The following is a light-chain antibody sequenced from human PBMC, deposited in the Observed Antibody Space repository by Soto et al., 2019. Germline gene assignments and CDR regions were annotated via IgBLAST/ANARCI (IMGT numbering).Light chain of an antibody. Sequence: EIVLTQSPGTLSLSPGERATLSCRASQSVGTSYLAWYRQKPGQAPRLLIFGASNRATGIPDRFSGSGSGTDFTLTISRLEPEDFAVYYCQQYDYSPRTFGQGTKVDIK. CDR3: QQYDYSPRT. CDR2: GAS. CDR1: QSVGTSY. V-gene: IGKV3-20*01. J-gene: IGKJ1*01.